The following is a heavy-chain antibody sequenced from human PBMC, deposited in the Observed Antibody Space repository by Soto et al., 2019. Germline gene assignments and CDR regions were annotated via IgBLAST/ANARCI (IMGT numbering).Heavy chain of an antibody. CDR3: ARGDYGTGGYPFPYFDY. V-gene: IGHV1-2*02. J-gene: IGHJ4*02. CDR1: GYSFTGYY. D-gene: IGHD2-8*02. CDR2: INPDSGAT. Sequence: HEHLVQSGAAVKRPGASLKVSCKASGYSFTGYYIHWVRQAPGQGLEWMGWINPDSGATNYAQNFPGRVTLTSDTSISTASMDLTSLTSDDTAVYYCARGDYGTGGYPFPYFDYWGQGTLVIVSS.